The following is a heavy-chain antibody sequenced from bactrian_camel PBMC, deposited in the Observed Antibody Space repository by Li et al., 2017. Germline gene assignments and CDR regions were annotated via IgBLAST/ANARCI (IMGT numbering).Heavy chain of an antibody. Sequence: HVQLVESGGGSVQVGGSLTLSCTASEFTFEDSDVGWYRQVPDFECEWISTISSDGGATYADSVKGRFTISQDNSENALYLQMNSLIPDDTAMYYCAAEPIALYDDYAGACPMRNSEQYTYWGQGTQVTVS. V-gene: IGHV3S63*01. CDR1: EFTFEDSD. CDR2: ISSDGGA. D-gene: IGHD4*01. J-gene: IGHJ4*01. CDR3: AAEPIALYDDYAGACPMRNSEQYTY.